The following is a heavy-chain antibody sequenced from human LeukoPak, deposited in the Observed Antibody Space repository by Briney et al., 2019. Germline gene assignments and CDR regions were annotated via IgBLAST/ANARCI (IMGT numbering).Heavy chain of an antibody. V-gene: IGHV1-18*04. CDR2: ISAYNGNT. CDR1: GYTFTGYY. J-gene: IGHJ4*02. CDR3: ARRYDFWSGYLDY. Sequence: EASVKVSCKASGYTFTGYYMHWVRQAPGQGLEWMGWISAYNGNTNYAQKLQGRVTMTTDTSTSTAYMELRSLRSDDTAVYYCARRYDFWSGYLDYWGQGTLVTVSS. D-gene: IGHD3-3*01.